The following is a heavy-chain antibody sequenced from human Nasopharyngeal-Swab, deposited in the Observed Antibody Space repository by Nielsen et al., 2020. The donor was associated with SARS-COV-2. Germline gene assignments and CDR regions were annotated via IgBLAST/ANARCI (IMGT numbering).Heavy chain of an antibody. CDR1: GGSISSGGYY. CDR3: ARAKQPGITMIVVVTHWYFDL. CDR2: IYYSGST. Sequence: SETLSLTCTVSGGSISSGGYYWSWIRQHPGKGLEWIGYIYYSGSTYYNPSLKSRVTISVDTSKNQFSLKLGSVTAADTAVYYCARAKQPGITMIVVVTHWYFDLWGRGTLVTVSS. D-gene: IGHD3-22*01. V-gene: IGHV4-31*03. J-gene: IGHJ2*01.